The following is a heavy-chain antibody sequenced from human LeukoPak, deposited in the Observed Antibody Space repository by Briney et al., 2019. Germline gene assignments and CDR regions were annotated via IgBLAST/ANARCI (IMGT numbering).Heavy chain of an antibody. CDR3: AKDLDYYGSGSLFDY. D-gene: IGHD3-10*01. J-gene: IGHJ4*02. Sequence: GGSLRLSCAASGFTFSSYAMSWVRQAPGKGLEWVSAISGSGGSTYYADSVKGRFTISRDNSKNTLYLQMNSLRAEDTAVYYGAKDLDYYGSGSLFDYWGQGTLVTVSS. CDR2: ISGSGGST. CDR1: GFTFSSYA. V-gene: IGHV3-23*01.